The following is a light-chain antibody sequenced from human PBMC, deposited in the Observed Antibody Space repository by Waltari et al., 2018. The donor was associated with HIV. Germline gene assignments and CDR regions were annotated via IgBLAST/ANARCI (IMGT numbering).Light chain of an antibody. V-gene: IGKV1-12*02. CDR3: QQASSFPYT. CDR2: FAS. J-gene: IGKJ3*01. CDR1: QDIGDK. Sequence: DIQMTQSPSSVSASVGDRVTLTCRASQDIGDKLAWYQQTPGKAPKLLIYFASTLQRGVPSTFSGGGSGTEFTLTITTLQPEDFATYYCQQASSFPYTFGPGTKVDMK.